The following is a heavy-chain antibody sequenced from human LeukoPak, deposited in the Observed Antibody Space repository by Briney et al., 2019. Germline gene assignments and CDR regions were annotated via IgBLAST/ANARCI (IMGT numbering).Heavy chain of an antibody. J-gene: IGHJ6*02. V-gene: IGHV4-59*08. Sequence: SETQSLTCTVSGGSISSYYRSWIRQPPGKGLEWNGYIYYSGSTNYNPSLKSRVTISVDTSKNQFSLKLSSVTAADTAVYYCARQDRRAVAGTGLSYYYYYGMDVWGQGTTVTVSS. CDR3: ARQDRRAVAGTGLSYYYYYGMDV. D-gene: IGHD6-19*01. CDR1: GGSISSYY. CDR2: IYYSGST.